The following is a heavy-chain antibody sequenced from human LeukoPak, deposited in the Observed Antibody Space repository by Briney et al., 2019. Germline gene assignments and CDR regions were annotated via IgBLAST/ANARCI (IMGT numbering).Heavy chain of an antibody. J-gene: IGHJ4*02. V-gene: IGHV4-59*01. CDR1: GGSISSYY. D-gene: IGHD3-10*01. Sequence: NASETLSLTCTVSGGSISSYYWSWIRQPPGKGPEWIAYIYYSGSTNYNPSLKSRVTISEDTSKNQFSLKLSSVTAADTAVYYCARRYGSGSSGTFDYWGQGTLVTVSS. CDR3: ARRYGSGSSGTFDY. CDR2: IYYSGST.